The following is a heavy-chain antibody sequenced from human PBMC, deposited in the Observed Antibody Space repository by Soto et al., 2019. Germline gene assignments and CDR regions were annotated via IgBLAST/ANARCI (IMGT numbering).Heavy chain of an antibody. CDR2: ISADSGKT. Sequence: QVQLVQSGAEVMKPGASVKVSCKASGYTFTTYGVSWVRQAPGQGLEGMGWISADSGKTNYAQNLQGRVTMATDTSTSTAYMELRSLTSDDTAVYYCTRDGSYDGSGHWVGDSTLEVWGQGTMVTVSS. J-gene: IGHJ3*01. V-gene: IGHV1-18*01. CDR3: TRDGSYDGSGHWVGDSTLEV. CDR1: GYTFTTYG. D-gene: IGHD3-22*01.